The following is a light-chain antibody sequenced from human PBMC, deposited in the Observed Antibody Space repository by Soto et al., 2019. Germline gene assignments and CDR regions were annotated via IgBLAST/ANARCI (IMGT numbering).Light chain of an antibody. CDR3: QQSYSTPIT. J-gene: IGKJ5*01. CDR2: AAS. CDR1: QSISSY. V-gene: IGKV1-39*01. Sequence: IQLTQSPCSLSASVGDRVTITCRASQSISSYLNWYQQKPGKAPKLLIYAASSLQSGVPSRFSGSGSGTDFTLTISSLQPEDFATYYCQQSYSTPITFGQGTRLEI.